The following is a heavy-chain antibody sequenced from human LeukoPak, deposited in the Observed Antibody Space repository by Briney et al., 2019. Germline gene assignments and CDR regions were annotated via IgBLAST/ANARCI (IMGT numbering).Heavy chain of an antibody. CDR2: IYGGGDT. Sequence: GGSLRLSCAASGFSVNNNYVNWVRQAPGKGMEWVSIIYGGGDTSYSDSVNGRFTISRDNSKNTVYLQMNSLRAEDTALYYCAKESGYYHYWGQGTQVTVSS. CDR3: AKESGYYHY. J-gene: IGHJ4*02. CDR1: GFSVNNNY. V-gene: IGHV3-53*01. D-gene: IGHD3-3*01.